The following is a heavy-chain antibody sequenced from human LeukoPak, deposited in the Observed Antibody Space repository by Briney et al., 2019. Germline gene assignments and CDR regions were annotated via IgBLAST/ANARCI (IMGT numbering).Heavy chain of an antibody. CDR1: GGSISSYY. CDR3: ARASQQGLVGGGAFDI. V-gene: IGHV4-59*01. D-gene: IGHD6-19*01. CDR2: IYYSGST. Sequence: SETLSLTCTVSGGSISSYYWSWIRQPPGKGLEWIGYIYYSGSTNYNPSLKSRVTISVDTSKNQFSLKLSSVTAADTAVYYCARASQQGLVGGGAFDIWGQGTMVTVSS. J-gene: IGHJ3*02.